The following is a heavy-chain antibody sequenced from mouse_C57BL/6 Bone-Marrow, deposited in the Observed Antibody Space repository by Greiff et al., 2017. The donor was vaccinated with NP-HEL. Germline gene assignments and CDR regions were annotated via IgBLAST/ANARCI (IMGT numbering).Heavy chain of an antibody. Sequence: LVKTGASVKISCKASGYSFTGYYMHWVKQSHGKSLEWIGNISRYNGATSYNQKFKGKATFTVDTSSSTAYMQFNSLTSEDSAVYYCARAGYDDSWFAYWDQGTLVTVSA. CDR1: GYSFTGYY. V-gene: IGHV1S34*01. CDR2: ISRYNGAT. CDR3: ARAGYDDSWFAY. J-gene: IGHJ3*01. D-gene: IGHD2-14*01.